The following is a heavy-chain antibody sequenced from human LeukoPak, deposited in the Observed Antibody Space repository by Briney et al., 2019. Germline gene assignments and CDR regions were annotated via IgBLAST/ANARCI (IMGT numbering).Heavy chain of an antibody. CDR3: AKCGGLDWFDP. Sequence: GGSLRLSCAASGFTFTSYAMSWVRQAPGKGLEWVSAISGSGGSTYYADSVKGRFTIFRDNSKNTLDLQMNSLRAEDTAVYYCAKCGGLDWFDPWGQGTLVTVSS. D-gene: IGHD3-10*01. CDR1: GFTFTSYA. V-gene: IGHV3-23*01. J-gene: IGHJ5*02. CDR2: ISGSGGST.